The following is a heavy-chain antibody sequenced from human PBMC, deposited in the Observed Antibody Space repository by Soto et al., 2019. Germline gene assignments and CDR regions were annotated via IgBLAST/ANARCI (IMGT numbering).Heavy chain of an antibody. CDR2: ISGYNVNT. CDR1: GYNFISHG. CDR3: ARGGWEPHDY. J-gene: IGHJ4*02. V-gene: IGHV1-18*01. D-gene: IGHD1-26*01. Sequence: QVQLVQSGAEVKKPGASVKVSCKASGYNFISHGISWVRQAPGQGLEWMGWISGYNVNTNYAQNFQGRLTMTKDTSTSTVYMELRSLRSDDTAVYYCARGGWEPHDYWGQGTLVTVSS.